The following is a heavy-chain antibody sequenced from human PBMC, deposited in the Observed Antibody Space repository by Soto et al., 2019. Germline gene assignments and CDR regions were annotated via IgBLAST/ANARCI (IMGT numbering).Heavy chain of an antibody. Sequence: SETLSLTCTVSGGSISSYYWSWIRQPPGKGLEWIGYIYYSGSTNYNPSLKSRVTISVDTSKNQFSLKLSSVTAADTAVYYCAGEVVTAETEGSYYGMDVWGQGTTVTVSS. CDR3: AGEVVTAETEGSYYGMDV. CDR1: GGSISSYY. CDR2: IYYSGST. J-gene: IGHJ6*02. D-gene: IGHD2-21*02. V-gene: IGHV4-59*01.